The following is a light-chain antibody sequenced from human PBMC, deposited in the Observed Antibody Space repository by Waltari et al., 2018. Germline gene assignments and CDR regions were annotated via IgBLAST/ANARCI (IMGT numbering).Light chain of an antibody. Sequence: DIQMTQSPSSLSASVGDRVTITCRASQSISNYLNWYQQKPGKAPKLLIYAASSLQSGVPSRFSGSGSGTDFTITISSPQPEDFAIYYCQQSDSTQRTFGGGTKVEIK. CDR3: QQSDSTQRT. V-gene: IGKV1-39*01. CDR2: AAS. J-gene: IGKJ4*01. CDR1: QSISNY.